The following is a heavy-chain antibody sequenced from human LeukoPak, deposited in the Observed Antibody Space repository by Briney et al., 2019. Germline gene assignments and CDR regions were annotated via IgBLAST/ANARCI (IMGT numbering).Heavy chain of an antibody. CDR1: GGSISSYY. V-gene: IGHV4-4*07. CDR2: IYTSGSP. D-gene: IGHD1-26*01. J-gene: IGHJ4*02. CDR3: AREVGATMFDY. Sequence: SETLSLTCTFSGGSISSYYWSWIRQPAGKGLDWIGRIYTSGSPNYNPSLKSRVTISVDKSKNQFSLNLSSVTAADTAVYYCAREVGATMFDYWGQGTLVTVSS.